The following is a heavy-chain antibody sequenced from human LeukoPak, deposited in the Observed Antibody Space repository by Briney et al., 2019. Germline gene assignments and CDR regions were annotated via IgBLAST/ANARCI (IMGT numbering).Heavy chain of an antibody. CDR3: ARGAARGVPAAFY. D-gene: IGHD2-2*01. J-gene: IGHJ4*02. CDR1: GFTYSSYA. V-gene: IGHV3-30*04. CDR2: ISYDGSNK. Sequence: GRSLRLSCAASGFTYSSYAMHWVRQDPGKGLEWVAVISYDGSNKYYADSVKGRFTISRDNSKNTLYLQMNSLRAEDTAVYYCARGAARGVPAAFYWGQGTLVTVSS.